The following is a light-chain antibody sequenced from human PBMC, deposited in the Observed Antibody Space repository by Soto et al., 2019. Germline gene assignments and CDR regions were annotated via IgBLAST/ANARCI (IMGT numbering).Light chain of an antibody. CDR3: QQYNNWPRT. Sequence: EIVMTQSPATRSVSPGERATLSCRASQSVSSNLAWYQQKPGQAPRLLLYGVSTRATGIPARFSGSGSGTEFTLTISSLQSEDFAVYYCQQYNNWPRTFGPGTKVDFK. V-gene: IGKV3D-15*01. CDR2: GVS. CDR1: QSVSSN. J-gene: IGKJ3*01.